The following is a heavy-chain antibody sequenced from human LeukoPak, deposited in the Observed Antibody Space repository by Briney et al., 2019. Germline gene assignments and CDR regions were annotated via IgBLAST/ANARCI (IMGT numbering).Heavy chain of an antibody. V-gene: IGHV3-64D*06. CDR3: VKDRVFSSSWYIVGFDY. J-gene: IGHJ4*02. CDR2: IRSNGDNR. CDR1: GFTFSGYV. Sequence: GGSLRLSCSASGFTFSGYVMHWVRQAPGPGLEYVSAIRSNGDNRYYADSVKGRFTISRDNSKNTLYLQMSSLRAEDTAVYYGVKDRVFSSSWYIVGFDYWGQGTLVTVSS. D-gene: IGHD6-13*01.